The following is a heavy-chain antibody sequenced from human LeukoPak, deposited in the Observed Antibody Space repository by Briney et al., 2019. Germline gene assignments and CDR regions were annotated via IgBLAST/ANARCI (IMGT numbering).Heavy chain of an antibody. CDR1: GGSFSGYY. CDR2: INHSGST. Sequence: PSETLSLTCAVYGGSFSGYYWSWVRQPPGKGLEWIGEINHSGSTNYNPSLKSRVTISVDTSKNQFSLKLSSVTAADTAVHYCAGYYYDSSGYYYDVYWGQGTLVTVSS. D-gene: IGHD3-22*01. V-gene: IGHV4-34*01. J-gene: IGHJ4*02. CDR3: AGYYYDSSGYYYDVY.